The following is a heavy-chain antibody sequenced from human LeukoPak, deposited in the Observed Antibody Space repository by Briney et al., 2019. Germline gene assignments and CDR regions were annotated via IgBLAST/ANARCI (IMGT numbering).Heavy chain of an antibody. CDR1: GFTFSSYS. CDR2: INHSGST. V-gene: IGHV4-34*01. Sequence: GPRRLSGAASGFTFSSYSRNWIPQPPGKGLEWIGEINHSGSTNYNPSLKSRVTISVDTSKNQFSLKLSSVTAADTAVYYCASPRGYWGQGTLVTVSS. CDR3: ASPRGY. J-gene: IGHJ4*02.